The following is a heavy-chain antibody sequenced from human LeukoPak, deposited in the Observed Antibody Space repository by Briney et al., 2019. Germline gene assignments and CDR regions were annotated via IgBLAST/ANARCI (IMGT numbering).Heavy chain of an antibody. D-gene: IGHD6-13*01. CDR3: ARAGGSSWFLFDY. J-gene: IGHJ4*02. V-gene: IGHV3-53*01. Sequence: GGSLRLSCAASGFTVSSNYMSWVRQAPGKGLEWVSVIYSGGSTYYADSVKGRFTISRDNSKNTLYLQMNSLRAEDTAVYYCARAGGSSWFLFDYWGQGTLVTVSS. CDR2: IYSGGST. CDR1: GFTVSSNY.